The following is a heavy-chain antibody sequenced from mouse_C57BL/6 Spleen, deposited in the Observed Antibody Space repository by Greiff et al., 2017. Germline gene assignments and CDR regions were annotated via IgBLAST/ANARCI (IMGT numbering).Heavy chain of an antibody. D-gene: IGHD2-5*01. CDR2: ISSGSSTI. Sequence: EVKLQQSGGGLVKPGGSLKLSCAASGFTFSDYGMHWVRQAPEKGLEWVAYISSGSSTIYYADTVKGRFTISRDNAKNTLFLQMTSLRSEDTAMYYSARRAYDSNSYAMDNWGEGTSVTVSS. CDR1: GFTFSDYG. J-gene: IGHJ4*01. CDR3: ARRAYDSNSYAMDN. V-gene: IGHV5-17*01.